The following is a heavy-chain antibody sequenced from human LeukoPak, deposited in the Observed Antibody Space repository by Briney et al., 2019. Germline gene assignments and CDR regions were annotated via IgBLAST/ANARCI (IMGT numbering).Heavy chain of an antibody. Sequence: PSETLSLTCAVSGGSITSYYWSWIRQVPGKGLEWIGYVYYSGTTNYNPSLKSRVTISVDTSKNNFSLKLTSVTAADTAIYYCTRDLGNWLIDYWGQGTLVTVSS. V-gene: IGHV4-59*12. CDR2: VYYSGTT. CDR3: TRDLGNWLIDY. J-gene: IGHJ4*02. D-gene: IGHD4-23*01. CDR1: GGSITSYY.